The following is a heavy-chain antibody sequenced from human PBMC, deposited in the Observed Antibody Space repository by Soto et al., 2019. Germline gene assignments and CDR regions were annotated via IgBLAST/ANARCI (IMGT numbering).Heavy chain of an antibody. J-gene: IGHJ4*02. V-gene: IGHV4-31*03. Sequence: PSETLSLTCTVSGGSISSGGYYWSWIRQHPGKGLEWIGYIYYSGSTYYNTSLKSRVTISVDTSKNQFSLKLSSVTAADTAVYFCARPRTDPEGTDGDSYYFDYWGQGTLVTVSS. CDR1: GGSISSGGYY. CDR3: ARPRTDPEGTDGDSYYFDY. D-gene: IGHD4-17*01. CDR2: IYYSGST.